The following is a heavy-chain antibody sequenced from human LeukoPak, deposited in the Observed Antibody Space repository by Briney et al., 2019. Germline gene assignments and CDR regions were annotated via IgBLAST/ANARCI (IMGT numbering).Heavy chain of an antibody. CDR1: GGSISDYY. V-gene: IGHV4-59*08. D-gene: IGHD6-19*01. Sequence: ASETLSLTCTVSGGSISDYYWTWIRQSPGTGLEWIGYMDYSGSTAYNPSLKSRVTISIDTSKKQFSLELSSVTAADTAIYFCARRKRGSGGPFDYWGQGTLVTVSS. J-gene: IGHJ4*02. CDR3: ARRKRGSGGPFDY. CDR2: MDYSGST.